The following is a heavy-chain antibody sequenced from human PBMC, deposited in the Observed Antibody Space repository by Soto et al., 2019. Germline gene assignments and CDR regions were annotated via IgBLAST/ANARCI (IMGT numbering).Heavy chain of an antibody. J-gene: IGHJ6*03. V-gene: IGHV3-33*01. CDR2: IWYDGSNK. Sequence: QVQLVESGGGVVQPGRSLRLSCAASGFTFSSYGMHWVRQAPGKGLEWVAVIWYDGSNKYYADSVKGRFTISRDNSKNTLYLQMNSLRAEDTAVYYCARDGTVTPSGNYYYYMDVWGKGTTVTVSS. D-gene: IGHD4-17*01. CDR1: GFTFSSYG. CDR3: ARDGTVTPSGNYYYYMDV.